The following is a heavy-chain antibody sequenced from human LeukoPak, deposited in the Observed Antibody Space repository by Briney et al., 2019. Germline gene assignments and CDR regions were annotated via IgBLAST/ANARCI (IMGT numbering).Heavy chain of an antibody. CDR2: ILNNGITT. V-gene: IGHV3-23*01. CDR3: AKHYYDSSGFDY. D-gene: IGHD3-22*01. J-gene: IGHJ4*02. CDR1: GFTFGTYA. Sequence: GGSLRLPCAASGFTFGTYAMTWVRQAPGMGLEWVSTILNNGITTYHADSVKGRFTISRDNSKNTLYLQMNSLRAEDTAVYYCAKHYYDSSGFDYWGQGTLVTVSS.